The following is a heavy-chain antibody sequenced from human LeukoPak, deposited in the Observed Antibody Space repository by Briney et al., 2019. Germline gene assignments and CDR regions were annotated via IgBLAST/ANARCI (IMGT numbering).Heavy chain of an antibody. V-gene: IGHV3-30*18. Sequence: GRSLRLSCAASGFTFSSYGMHWVRQAPGKGLEWVAVISYDGSNKYYADSVKGRFTISRDNSKNTLYLQMNSLRAADTAVYYCAKGDDYYYYGMDVWGQGTTVTVSS. CDR3: AKGDDYYYYGMDV. J-gene: IGHJ6*02. CDR1: GFTFSSYG. CDR2: ISYDGSNK.